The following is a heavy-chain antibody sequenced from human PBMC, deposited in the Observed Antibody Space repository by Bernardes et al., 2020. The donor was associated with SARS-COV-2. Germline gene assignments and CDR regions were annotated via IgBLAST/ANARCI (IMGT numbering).Heavy chain of an antibody. CDR3: ARETTAKTGLDY. CDR1: GYTFTSYD. CDR2: MNPNSGNT. J-gene: IGHJ4*02. V-gene: IGHV1-8*01. Sequence: ASVKVSCKASGYTFTSYDINWVRQATGQGLEWMGWMNPNSGNTGYAQKFQGRVTMTRNTSISTAYMELSSLRSEDTAVYYCARETTAKTGLDYWGQGTLVTVSS. D-gene: IGHD4-17*01.